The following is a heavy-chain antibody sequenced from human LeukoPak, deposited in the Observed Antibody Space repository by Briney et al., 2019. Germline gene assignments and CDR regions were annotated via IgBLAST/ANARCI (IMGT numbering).Heavy chain of an antibody. CDR2: IKGDGSAA. CDR1: GFTFRSYW. D-gene: IGHD6-13*01. V-gene: IGHV3-74*01. CDR3: AQDKGGSSWYYLDS. J-gene: IGHJ4*02. Sequence: GGSLRLSCAASGFTFRSYWMHWVRQAPGKGLMWVSRIKGDGSAASYADSVKGRFTISRDNAKNTLYLQMNSLRTEDTALYYCAQDKGGSSWYYLDSWGQGTLVTVSS.